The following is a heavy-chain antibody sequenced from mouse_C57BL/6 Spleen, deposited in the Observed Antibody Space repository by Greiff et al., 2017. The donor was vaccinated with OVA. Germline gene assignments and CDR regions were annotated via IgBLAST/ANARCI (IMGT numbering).Heavy chain of an antibody. CDR1: GFTFSDYY. CDR2: ISNGGGST. J-gene: IGHJ2*01. V-gene: IGHV5-12*01. Sequence: EVKLMESGGGLVQPGGSLKLSCAASGFTFSDYYMYWVRQTPEKRLEWVAYISNGGGSTYYPDTVKGRFTISRDNAKNTLYLQMSRLKSEDTAMYYCARWGVTTFDYWGQGTTLTVSS. D-gene: IGHD2-2*01. CDR3: ARWGVTTFDY.